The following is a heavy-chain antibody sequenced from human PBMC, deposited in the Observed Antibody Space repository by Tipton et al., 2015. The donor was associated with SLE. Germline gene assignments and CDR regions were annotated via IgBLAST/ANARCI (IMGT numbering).Heavy chain of an antibody. V-gene: IGHV4-61*02. CDR2: IYATGGT. Sequence: TLSLTCPVSGGSISSGGYHWDWIRQPAGRGLEWVGGIYATGGTYYNPSLDSRVTISVDTSKNHFSLKLSSVTAADTGLYYCARSLDTFDLWGQGTMVTVSS. J-gene: IGHJ3*01. CDR1: GGSISSGGYH. CDR3: ARSLDTFDL.